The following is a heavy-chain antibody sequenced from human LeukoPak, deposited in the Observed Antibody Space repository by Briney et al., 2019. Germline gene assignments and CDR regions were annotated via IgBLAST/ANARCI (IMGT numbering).Heavy chain of an antibody. CDR1: GFTFSSYG. J-gene: IGHJ4*02. CDR2: INSDGSST. D-gene: IGHD6-6*01. Sequence: GGSLRLSCAASGFTFSSYGMHWVRQAPGKGLVWVSRINSDGSSTSYADSVRGRFSISRDNAKNTLYLKMNSLRAEDTAVYYGARGLSGYASSLGYWGQGTLVTVSA. CDR3: ARGLSGYASSLGY. V-gene: IGHV3-74*01.